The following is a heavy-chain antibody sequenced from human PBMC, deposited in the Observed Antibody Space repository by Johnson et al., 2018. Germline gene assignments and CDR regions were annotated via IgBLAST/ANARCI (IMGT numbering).Heavy chain of an antibody. CDR3: ARATGYYDFWSGYFYYYYGMDV. CDR1: GYTFTSYD. CDR2: MNPNSGNT. J-gene: IGHJ6*02. D-gene: IGHD3-3*01. V-gene: IGHV1-8*01. Sequence: VQLVESGAEVKKPGASVKVSCKASGYTFTSYDINWVRQATGQGLEWMGWMNPNSGNTGSAQKFQGRVTMTRNTSISTAYMELGSLRSEETAVYYWARATGYYDFWSGYFYYYYGMDVWGQGTTVTVSS.